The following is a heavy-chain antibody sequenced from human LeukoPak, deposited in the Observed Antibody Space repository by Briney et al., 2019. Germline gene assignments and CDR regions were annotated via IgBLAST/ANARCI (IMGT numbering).Heavy chain of an antibody. CDR2: IRSKANSYAT. D-gene: IGHD3-10*01. CDR3: TRSAELLWFGEYLSN. J-gene: IGHJ4*02. Sequence: PGGSLRLSCAASGFTSSGSAMHWVRQASGKGLEWVGRIRSKANSYATAYAASVKGRFTISRDDSKNTAYLQMNSLKTEDTAVYYCTRSAELLWFGEYLSNWGQGTLVTVSS. V-gene: IGHV3-73*01. CDR1: GFTSSGSA.